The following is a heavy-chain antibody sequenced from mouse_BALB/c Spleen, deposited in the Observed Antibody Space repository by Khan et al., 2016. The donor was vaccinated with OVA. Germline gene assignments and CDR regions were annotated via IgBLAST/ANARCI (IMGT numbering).Heavy chain of an antibody. CDR1: GYTFTNYW. CDR2: IYPRSGST. Sequence: LQQPGSELVRPGASVKLSCKASGYTFTNYWIHWVKQRPGQGLEWIGTIYPRSGSTNYDERFKRKATLTVDTSSSTAYMQLSSLTSEDSAVYYCTRWSYWFAYWGQGTLVTVSA. D-gene: IGHD2-12*01. V-gene: IGHV1S22*01. CDR3: TRWSYWFAY. J-gene: IGHJ3*01.